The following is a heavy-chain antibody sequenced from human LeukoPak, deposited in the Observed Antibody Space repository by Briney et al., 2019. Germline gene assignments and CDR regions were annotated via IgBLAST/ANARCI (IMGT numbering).Heavy chain of an antibody. Sequence: PGGSLRLSCAASGFTFSSYAMSWVRQAPGKGLEWVSAISGSGGSTYYADSVKGRFTISRDNSKNTLYLQMNSLRAEDTAVYYCAKFLAISPRGVITYFDYWGQGTLVTVSS. J-gene: IGHJ4*02. D-gene: IGHD3-10*01. CDR1: GFTFSSYA. CDR3: AKFLAISPRGVITYFDY. CDR2: ISGSGGST. V-gene: IGHV3-23*01.